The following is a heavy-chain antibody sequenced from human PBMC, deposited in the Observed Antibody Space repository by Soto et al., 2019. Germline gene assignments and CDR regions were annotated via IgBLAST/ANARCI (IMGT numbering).Heavy chain of an antibody. Sequence: PSETLSLTCTVSGGSISSYYWSWIRQPPGKGLEWIGYIYYSGSTNYNPSLKSRVTISVDTSKNQFSLQLNSVTPEDTALYYCAELGAFDIWGQGAMVTVSS. J-gene: IGHJ3*02. CDR1: GGSISSYY. D-gene: IGHD3-10*01. CDR3: AELGAFDI. V-gene: IGHV4-59*12. CDR2: IYYSGST.